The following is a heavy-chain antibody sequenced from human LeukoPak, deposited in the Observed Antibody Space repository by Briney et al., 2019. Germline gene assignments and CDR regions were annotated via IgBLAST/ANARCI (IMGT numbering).Heavy chain of an antibody. CDR3: ARALGPVNYFDY. V-gene: IGHV4-39*07. CDR1: GGSISSSSYY. CDR2: IYYSGST. Sequence: SETLSLTCTVSGGSISSSSYYWGWIRQPPGKGLEWIGSIYYSGSTYYNPSLKSRVTISVDTSKNQFSLKLSSVTAADTAVYYCARALGPVNYFDYWGQGTLVTVSS. D-gene: IGHD4-17*01. J-gene: IGHJ4*02.